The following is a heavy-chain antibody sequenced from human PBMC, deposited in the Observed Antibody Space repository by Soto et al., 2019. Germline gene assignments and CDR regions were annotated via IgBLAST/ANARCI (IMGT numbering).Heavy chain of an antibody. J-gene: IGHJ4*02. CDR3: ARVRCDTTSCFKDFFDY. CDR2: IYHSGST. Sequence: SETLSLTCAVSGASISSSAWLSWIRQPPGKGPEWIGEIYHSGSTNYNPSLKSRVTMSVDKSKNQFSLELSSVTAADTAIYYCARVRCDTTSCFKDFFDYWGPGTLVT. CDR1: GASISSSAW. D-gene: IGHD2-2*01. V-gene: IGHV4-4*02.